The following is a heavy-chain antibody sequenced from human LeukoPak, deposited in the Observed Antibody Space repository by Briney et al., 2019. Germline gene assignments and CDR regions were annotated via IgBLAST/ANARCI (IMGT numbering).Heavy chain of an antibody. J-gene: IGHJ4*02. CDR1: GFTFSSYW. D-gene: IGHD3-9*01. Sequence: GGSLRLSCAASGFTFSSYWMSWVRQAPGKGLEWVANIKQDGSEKYYVDSVKGRFTISRDNAKNSLYLQMNSLRAEDTAVYYCARDWKTRYFDWHSLGGFDYWGQGTLVTVSS. CDR2: IKQDGSEK. CDR3: ARDWKTRYFDWHSLGGFDY. V-gene: IGHV3-7*01.